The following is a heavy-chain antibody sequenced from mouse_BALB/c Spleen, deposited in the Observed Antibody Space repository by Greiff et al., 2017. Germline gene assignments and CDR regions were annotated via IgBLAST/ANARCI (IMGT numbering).Heavy chain of an antibody. Sequence: VQLKQSGPGLVAPSQSLSITCTVSGFSLSRYSVHWVRQAPGKGLEWVARIRSKSNNYATYYADSVKDRFTISRDDSQSMLYLQMNNLKTEDTAMYYCVRHYYRYEGYAMDYWGQGTSVTVSS. D-gene: IGHD2-14*01. J-gene: IGHJ4*01. V-gene: IGHV10-3*01. CDR1: GFSLSRYS. CDR2: IRSKSNNYAT. CDR3: VRHYYRYEGYAMDY.